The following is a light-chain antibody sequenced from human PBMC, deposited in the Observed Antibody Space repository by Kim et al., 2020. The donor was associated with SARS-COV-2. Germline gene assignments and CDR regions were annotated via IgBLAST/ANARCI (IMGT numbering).Light chain of an antibody. CDR2: DAS. CDR1: QSISRY. J-gene: IGKJ5*01. Sequence: SVGDRVTISCRASQSISRYLSWYQQKLPGKAPKLLLHDASSLQGGVPPRYSGGGSGTEFTLTISSLQPEDFGTYYCQQSYTTPITFGQGTRLEIK. V-gene: IGKV1-39*01. CDR3: QQSYTTPIT.